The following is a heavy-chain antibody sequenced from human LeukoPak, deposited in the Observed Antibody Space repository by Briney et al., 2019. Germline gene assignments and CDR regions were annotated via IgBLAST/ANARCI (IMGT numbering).Heavy chain of an antibody. CDR3: AKDVCRYSSGCLSFDY. J-gene: IGHJ4*02. CDR1: GFTFSNYA. Sequence: GGSLRLSYAASGFTFSNYAMSWVRQAPGKGLEWVSAISGSGGSTYYADSVKGRFTISRDNSKNTLSLQMDSLRAEDTAVYYCAKDVCRYSSGCLSFDYWGQGTLVTVSS. V-gene: IGHV3-23*01. CDR2: ISGSGGST. D-gene: IGHD6-19*01.